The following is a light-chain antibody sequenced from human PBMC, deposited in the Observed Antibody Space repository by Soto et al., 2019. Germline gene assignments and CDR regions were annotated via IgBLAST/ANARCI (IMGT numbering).Light chain of an antibody. V-gene: IGLV2-8*01. Sequence: QSALTQPPSASGSPGQSVTISCTGTSSDVGGYNYVSWYQQHPGKAPKLMIYEVSKRPSGVPDRFSGCKSGNTASLTVSGLQAEDEADYYCSSYAGSNKYVVFGGGTKLTVL. CDR2: EVS. J-gene: IGLJ2*01. CDR3: SSYAGSNKYVV. CDR1: SSDVGGYNY.